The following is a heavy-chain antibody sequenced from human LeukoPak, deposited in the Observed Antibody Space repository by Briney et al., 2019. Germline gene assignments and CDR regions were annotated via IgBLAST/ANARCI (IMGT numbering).Heavy chain of an antibody. Sequence: GRSLRLSCAASGFTFSSYAMHWVRQAPGKGLEWVAVISYDGSNKYYADSVKGRFTISRDNAKNSLYMEMKSLRAEDTAVYYCARELYGSGSYDYWGQGTLVTVSS. D-gene: IGHD3-10*01. CDR3: ARELYGSGSYDY. CDR2: ISYDGSNK. V-gene: IGHV3-30-3*01. CDR1: GFTFSSYA. J-gene: IGHJ4*02.